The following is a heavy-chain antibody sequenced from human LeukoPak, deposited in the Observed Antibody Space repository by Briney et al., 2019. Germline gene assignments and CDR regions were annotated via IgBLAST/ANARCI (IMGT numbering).Heavy chain of an antibody. Sequence: PSETLSLTCTVSGGSISIYYWSWIRQPAGKGLEWIGRIYNSGSTNINPSLKSRVTMSVDTSKNQFSLKLSPVTAADTAVYYCARDGGNGPFDYWGQGTLVTVSS. CDR3: ARDGGNGPFDY. CDR2: IYNSGST. V-gene: IGHV4-4*07. CDR1: GGSISIYY. D-gene: IGHD1-1*01. J-gene: IGHJ4*02.